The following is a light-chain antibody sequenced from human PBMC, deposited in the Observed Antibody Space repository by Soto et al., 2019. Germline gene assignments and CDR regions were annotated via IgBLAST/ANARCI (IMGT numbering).Light chain of an antibody. Sequence: AIRMTQSPSSLSASTVERVTITCRASQGISSYLAWYQQKPGKAPKLLIYAASTLQSGVPSRFSGSGSGTDFTLTISCLQSEDFATYYCQQYYSYPLTFGQGTRLEI. V-gene: IGKV1-8*01. CDR3: QQYYSYPLT. CDR2: AAS. J-gene: IGKJ5*01. CDR1: QGISSY.